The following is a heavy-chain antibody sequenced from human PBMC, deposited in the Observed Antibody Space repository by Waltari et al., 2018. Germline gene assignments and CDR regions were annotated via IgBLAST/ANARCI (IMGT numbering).Heavy chain of an antibody. CDR2: MNPNSGNT. J-gene: IGHJ4*02. V-gene: IGHV1-8*01. CDR1: GYTFTSYD. Sequence: QVQLVQSGAEVKKPGASVKVSCKASGYTFTSYDINWVRQATGQGLEWMGWMNPNSGNTGYAQKFQGRVTMTRNTSISTAYMELNSLRAEDTAVYYCAKDPSAYSSGPVDYWGQGTLVTVSS. CDR3: AKDPSAYSSGPVDY. D-gene: IGHD6-19*01.